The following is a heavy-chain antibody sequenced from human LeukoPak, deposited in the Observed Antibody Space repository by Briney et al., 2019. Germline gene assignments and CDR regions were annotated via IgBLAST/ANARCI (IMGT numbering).Heavy chain of an antibody. Sequence: SETLSLTCTVSGGSISSSSYYWSWIRQPPGKGLEWIGSIYYSGSTYYNPSLKSRVTMSLDPSKNQFSLKLNSVTAADTAVYYCARTQSQSGTYRYYFGYWGQGTLVTVSS. V-gene: IGHV4-39*07. CDR3: ARTQSQSGTYRYYFGY. CDR1: GGSISSSSYY. D-gene: IGHD1-26*01. CDR2: IYYSGST. J-gene: IGHJ4*02.